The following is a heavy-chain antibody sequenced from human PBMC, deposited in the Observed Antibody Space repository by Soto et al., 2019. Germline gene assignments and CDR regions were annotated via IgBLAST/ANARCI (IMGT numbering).Heavy chain of an antibody. D-gene: IGHD3-3*01. J-gene: IGHJ5*02. CDR1: GGSISSSSYY. V-gene: IGHV4-39*01. CDR3: VCQYDFWRGYYEPQFDR. CDR2: IYYSGST. Sequence: PSETLSLTCTVSGGSISSSSYYWGWIRQPPGKGLEWIGSIYYSGSTYYNPSLKSRVTISVDTSKNQFSLKLSSVTAADTAVYYCVCQYDFWRGYYEPQFDRWGQGTLVTVSS.